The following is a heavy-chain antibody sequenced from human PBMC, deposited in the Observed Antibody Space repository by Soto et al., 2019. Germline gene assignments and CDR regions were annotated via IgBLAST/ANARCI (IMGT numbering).Heavy chain of an antibody. CDR1: GGTFSSYA. V-gene: IGHV1-69*13. J-gene: IGHJ3*02. CDR3: ARDYCYDRDAFDI. CDR2: IIPIFGTA. Sequence: VASVKVSCKASGGTFSSYAISWVRQAPGQGLEWMGGIIPIFGTANYAQKFQGRVTITADESTSTAYMELSSLRSEDTAVYYCARDYCYDRDAFDIWAQGTMVTVSS. D-gene: IGHD5-12*01.